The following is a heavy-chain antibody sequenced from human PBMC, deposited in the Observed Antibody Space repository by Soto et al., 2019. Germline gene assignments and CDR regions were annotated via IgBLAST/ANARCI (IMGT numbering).Heavy chain of an antibody. D-gene: IGHD1-20*01. Sequence: SETLSLTCTVSGCSIGSNHYYWGWIRQSPGKGLEWIGSIYYSGSTNYNPSLKSRVTISVDTSKNQFSLKLSSVTAADTAVYYCAITGKAERWFDPWGQGTLVTVSS. CDR2: IYYSGST. CDR1: GCSIGSNHYY. V-gene: IGHV4-39*07. J-gene: IGHJ5*02. CDR3: AITGKAERWFDP.